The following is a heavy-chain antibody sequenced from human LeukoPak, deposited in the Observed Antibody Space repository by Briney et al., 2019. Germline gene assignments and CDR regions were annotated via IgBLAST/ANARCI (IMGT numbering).Heavy chain of an antibody. CDR2: IIPIFGTA. D-gene: IGHD5-18*01. J-gene: IGHJ6*04. Sequence: SVKVSCKASGGTFSSYAISWVRQAPGQGLGWMGGIIPIFGTANYAQKFQGRVTITADESTSTAYMELSSLRSEDTAVYYCARRVRGGYSYGDYYYGMDVWGKGTTVTVSS. V-gene: IGHV1-69*01. CDR3: ARRVRGGYSYGDYYYGMDV. CDR1: GGTFSSYA.